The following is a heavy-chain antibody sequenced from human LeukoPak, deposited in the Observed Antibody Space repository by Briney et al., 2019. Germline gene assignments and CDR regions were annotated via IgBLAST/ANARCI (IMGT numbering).Heavy chain of an antibody. CDR1: GYTFTGYY. J-gene: IGHJ6*03. CDR2: INPNSDGT. CDR3: APSTVLSSYMAV. Sequence: ASVKLSCKAAGYTFTGYYMHWVRQAPGQGLGWMGWINPNSDGTNYAQKLQGRVTMTRDTSISTDYMELSRLRSDETAVYYCAPSTVLSSYMAVWGKGPTVPVP. D-gene: IGHD4-17*01. V-gene: IGHV1-2*02.